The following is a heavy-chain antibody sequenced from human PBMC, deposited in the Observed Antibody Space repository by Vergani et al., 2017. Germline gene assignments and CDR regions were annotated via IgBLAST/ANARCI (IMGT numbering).Heavy chain of an antibody. CDR2: IYSGGST. CDR1: GFTVSSNY. V-gene: IGHV3-53*01. CDR3: ARDRASSGILTGYYDGSYYYYYMDV. Sequence: EVQLVESGGGLIQPGGSLRLSCAASGFTVSSNYMSWVRQAPGKGLEWVSVIYSGGSTYYADSVKGRFTISRDNSKNTLYLQMNSLRAEDTAVYYCARDRASSGILTGYYDGSYYYYYMDVWGKGTTVTVFS. D-gene: IGHD3-9*01. J-gene: IGHJ6*03.